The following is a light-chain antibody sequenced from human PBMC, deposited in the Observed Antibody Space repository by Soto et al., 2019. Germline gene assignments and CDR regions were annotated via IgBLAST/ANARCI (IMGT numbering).Light chain of an antibody. CDR1: QNISNY. V-gene: IGKV3-20*01. J-gene: IGKJ3*01. Sequence: EIVLTQSPGTLSLSPVERATLSCRASQNISNYLIWYQQKPGQAPRLLIYGASSRATGIPDRFSGSGSGTDFTLTISRLEPEDFAVYYCQQYGSSPFTFGPGTKVDIK. CDR2: GAS. CDR3: QQYGSSPFT.